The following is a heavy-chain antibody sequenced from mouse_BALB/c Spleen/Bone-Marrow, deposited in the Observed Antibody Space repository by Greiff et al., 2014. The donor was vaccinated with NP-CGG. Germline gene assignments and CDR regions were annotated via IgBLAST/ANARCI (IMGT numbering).Heavy chain of an antibody. CDR3: AMITTGAWLAY. V-gene: IGHV14-3*02. Sequence: VQLQQPGAELVKPGASVKLSCTASGFNIKDTYMHWVKQRPEQGLEWIGRIDPANGNTKCDPKFQGKATITADTPSNTAYLQLSSLTSEDIAVYYCAMITTGAWLAYWGQGTLVTVSA. D-gene: IGHD2-4*01. J-gene: IGHJ3*01. CDR1: GFNIKDTY. CDR2: IDPANGNT.